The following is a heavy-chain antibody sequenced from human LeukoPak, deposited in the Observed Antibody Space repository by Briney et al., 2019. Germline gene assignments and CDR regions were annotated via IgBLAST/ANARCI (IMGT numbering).Heavy chain of an antibody. CDR3: AREVPTEYRFDP. D-gene: IGHD2-2*01. V-gene: IGHV1-2*02. J-gene: IGHJ5*02. CDR1: GYTFTGYY. Sequence: GASVKVSCKASGYTFTGYYMHWVRQAPGQGLEWMGWINAKSGGTNYAQKLRGRVTMTRDTSITTAYMELSGLSSDDTAVYYCAREVPTEYRFDPWGQGTLVTVSS. CDR2: INAKSGGT.